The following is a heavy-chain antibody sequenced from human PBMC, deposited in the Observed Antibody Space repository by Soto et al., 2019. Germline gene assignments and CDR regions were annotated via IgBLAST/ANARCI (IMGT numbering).Heavy chain of an antibody. V-gene: IGHV3-30-3*01. CDR3: VRSKGECVSGSCYSPGTAIHYALDV. D-gene: IGHD3-3*01. Sequence: QVQLVESGGGVVQPGGSLRLSCAASGFTLSSFAMHWVRQAPGKGLEWVALISYDGTNKHYAESMKGRFTISRDNIKGTARLQINSLRPNDIAIYYGVRSKGECVSGSCYSPGTAIHYALDVLGHGSAVIVSS. CDR2: ISYDGTNK. J-gene: IGHJ6*02. CDR1: GFTLSSFA.